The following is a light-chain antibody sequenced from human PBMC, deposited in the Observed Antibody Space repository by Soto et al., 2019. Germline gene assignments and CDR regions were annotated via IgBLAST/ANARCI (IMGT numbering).Light chain of an antibody. CDR1: QSISSY. Sequence: DIQMTQSPSSLSASVGDRVTITCRASQSISSYLNWYQQKPEKAPKLLIYAASSLQSGVPSRFSGSGSGTDFTLTISSLQPEDFATYYCQQSYSTPETFGQGTKVDIK. V-gene: IGKV1-39*01. CDR3: QQSYSTPET. CDR2: AAS. J-gene: IGKJ1*01.